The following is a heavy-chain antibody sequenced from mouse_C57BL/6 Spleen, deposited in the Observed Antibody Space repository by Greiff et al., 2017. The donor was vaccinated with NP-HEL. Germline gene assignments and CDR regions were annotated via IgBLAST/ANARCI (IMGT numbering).Heavy chain of an antibody. CDR3: ARWEGYDRYWYFDV. D-gene: IGHD2-2*01. CDR2: IDPSDSYT. CDR1: GYTFTSYW. J-gene: IGHJ1*03. Sequence: VQLQQPGAELVMPGASVKLSCKASGYTFTSYWMHWVKQRPGQGLEWIGEIDPSDSYTNYNQKFKGKSTLTVDKSSSTAYMQLSSLTSEDSAVYYCARWEGYDRYWYFDVWGTGTTVTVSS. V-gene: IGHV1-69*01.